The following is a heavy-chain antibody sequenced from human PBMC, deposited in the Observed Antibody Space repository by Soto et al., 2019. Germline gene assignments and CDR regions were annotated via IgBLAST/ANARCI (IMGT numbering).Heavy chain of an antibody. CDR3: VRREAYCSSTSCYSIWFDP. D-gene: IGHD2-2*01. J-gene: IGHJ5*02. Sequence: GESLKISCKGSGYSFTRFWIGWVRQMPGKGLEWMGIIYPGDSDTRYSPSFQGQVTISADKSISTAYLQWSSLKASDTAMYYCVRREAYCSSTSCYSIWFDPWGQGTLVTVSS. CDR2: IYPGDSDT. V-gene: IGHV5-51*01. CDR1: GYSFTRFW.